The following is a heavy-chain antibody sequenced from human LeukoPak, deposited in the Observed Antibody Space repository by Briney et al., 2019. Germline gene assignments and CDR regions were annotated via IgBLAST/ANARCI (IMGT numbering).Heavy chain of an antibody. CDR2: ISGTSSYI. Sequence: SGGSLRLSCAASGFTFSTYSMNWVPQAPGKGLEWVSSISGTSSYIYYADSVKGRFTISRDNTKNSLSLQMNSLRAEDTAVYYCAKDYGFGHMDVWGKGTTVTVSS. CDR3: AKDYGFGHMDV. D-gene: IGHD3-16*01. CDR1: GFTFSTYS. V-gene: IGHV3-21*01. J-gene: IGHJ6*03.